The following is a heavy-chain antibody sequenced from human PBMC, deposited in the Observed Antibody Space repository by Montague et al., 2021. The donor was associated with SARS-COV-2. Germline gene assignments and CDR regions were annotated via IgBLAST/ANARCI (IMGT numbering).Heavy chain of an antibody. CDR1: GFSLSTSGVG. D-gene: IGHD1-26*01. CDR3: AHRRGLLLSDAFDS. V-gene: IGHV2-5*02. CDR2: IYWDDDK. Sequence: PALVKPTQTLTLTCTFSGFSLSTSGVGVGWIRQPPGKALEWLALIYWDDDKRYSPSLKSRLTITKDTSKNQGVITMTNMDPVDTATYYCAHRRGLLLSDAFDSWGHGTMVAVSS. J-gene: IGHJ3*02.